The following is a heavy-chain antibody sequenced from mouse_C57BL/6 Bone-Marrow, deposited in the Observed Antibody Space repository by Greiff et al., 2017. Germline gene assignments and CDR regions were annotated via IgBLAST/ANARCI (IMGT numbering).Heavy chain of an antibody. J-gene: IGHJ3*01. Sequence: QVQLQQSGAELARPGASVKLSCKASGYTFTSYGISWVKQRTGQGLEWIGEIYPRSGNTYYNEKFKGKATLTADKSSSTAYMELRSLTSEDSAVYFCARRYDDPKGLFAYWGQETLVTVSA. D-gene: IGHD2-4*01. CDR1: GYTFTSYG. CDR3: ARRYDDPKGLFAY. V-gene: IGHV1-81*01. CDR2: IYPRSGNT.